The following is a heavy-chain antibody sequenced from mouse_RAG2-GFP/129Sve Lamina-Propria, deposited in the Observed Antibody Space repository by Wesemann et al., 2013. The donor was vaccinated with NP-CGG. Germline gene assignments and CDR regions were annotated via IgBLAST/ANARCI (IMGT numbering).Heavy chain of an antibody. V-gene: IGHV1-69*02. J-gene: IGHJ2*01. Sequence: QVQLQQPGAELVKPGASVKLSCKASGYTFTSYWMHWVKQRPGQGLEWIGEIDPSDSYTYYNQKFKGKATLTVDKSSSTAYMQLSSLTSEDSAVYYCARNGANYFDYWGQGTTLTVSS. CDR1: GYTFTSYW. CDR2: IDPSDSYT. CDR3: ARNGANYFDY. D-gene: IGHD1-1*01.